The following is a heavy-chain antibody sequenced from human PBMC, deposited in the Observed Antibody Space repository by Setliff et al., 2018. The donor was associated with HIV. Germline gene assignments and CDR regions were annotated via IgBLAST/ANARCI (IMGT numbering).Heavy chain of an antibody. D-gene: IGHD3-10*01. Sequence: GASVKVSCKVSGYTLTDFSIPWVRQAPGKGLEWMGGFDPEDGETIYAQKFQGRVTMTEDTSTDTAYMELSSLRSEDTALYYCATFRRGSGRYYYYMDVWGKGTTVTVS. CDR2: FDPEDGET. V-gene: IGHV1-24*01. CDR1: GYTLTDFS. CDR3: ATFRRGSGRYYYYMDV. J-gene: IGHJ6*03.